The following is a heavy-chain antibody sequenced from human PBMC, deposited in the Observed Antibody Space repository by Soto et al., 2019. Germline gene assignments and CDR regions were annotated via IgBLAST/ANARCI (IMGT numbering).Heavy chain of an antibody. CDR3: ARALHDYESTP. J-gene: IGHJ5*02. CDR2: IIPIFGTA. D-gene: IGHD4-17*01. Sequence: ASVNISSKASEGTFSSYSIRWVRQAPEQGLECMGEIIPIFGTANYAHKDQGRVTITADESTSTAYMELSSLRSEDTAVYYSARALHDYESTPWGQGTLVTVSS. V-gene: IGHV1-69*13. CDR1: EGTFSSYS.